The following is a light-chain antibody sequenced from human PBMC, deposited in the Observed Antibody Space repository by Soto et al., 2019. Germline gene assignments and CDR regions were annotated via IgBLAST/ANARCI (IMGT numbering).Light chain of an antibody. Sequence: SYELTQSPSMSVAPEKTATITCGGNNIGNKRVHWYRQKPGQAPVLLISYDSDRPSGIPERFSGSNSGNTATLTISRVEAGDEADYYCQVWDIMTDNYVFGSGTKVTVL. CDR1: NIGNKR. CDR2: YDS. V-gene: IGLV3-21*04. CDR3: QVWDIMTDNYV. J-gene: IGLJ1*01.